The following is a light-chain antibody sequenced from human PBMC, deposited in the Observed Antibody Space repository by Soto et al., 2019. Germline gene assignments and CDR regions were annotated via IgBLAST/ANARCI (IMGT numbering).Light chain of an antibody. V-gene: IGKV3-20*01. CDR3: QQYSDSPPIT. CDR2: GTS. J-gene: IGKJ3*01. Sequence: SLLTQSPGSLSLFPGERATLSCRAISRVTSNYLAWYQQKPGQAPRLLIFGTSGLATGIPDRFSGCRSGTDFTLTISRLEPEDFAVYYCQQYSDSPPITFGRGTKVDIK. CDR1: SRVTSNY.